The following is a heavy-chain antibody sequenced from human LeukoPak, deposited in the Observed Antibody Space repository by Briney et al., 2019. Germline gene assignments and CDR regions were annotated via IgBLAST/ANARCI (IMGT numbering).Heavy chain of an antibody. J-gene: IGHJ4*02. CDR1: GGSISSGSYY. CDR2: IYYSGTT. D-gene: IGHD1-26*01. V-gene: IGHV4-61*01. CDR3: ATGVGRYYAD. Sequence: PSETLSLTCTVSGGSISSGSYYWSWIRQSPGKGLDWIGYIYYSGTTNYNPSLKSRVTISVDTSKNQLSLKLNSVTAADTAVYYCATGVGRYYADWGQGTLVTVSS.